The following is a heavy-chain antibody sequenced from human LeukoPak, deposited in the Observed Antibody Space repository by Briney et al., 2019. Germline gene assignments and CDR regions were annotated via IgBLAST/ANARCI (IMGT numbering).Heavy chain of an antibody. D-gene: IGHD1-26*01. CDR1: GFTFSDYY. CDR2: ISSSSSYT. Sequence: PGGSLRLSCAASGFTFSDYYMSWIRQAPGKGLEWVSYISSSSSYTNYADSVKGRFTISRDNAKNSLYLQMNSLRAEDTALYYCAKGKQWELPFDCWGQGTLVTVSS. J-gene: IGHJ4*02. CDR3: AKGKQWELPFDC. V-gene: IGHV3-11*05.